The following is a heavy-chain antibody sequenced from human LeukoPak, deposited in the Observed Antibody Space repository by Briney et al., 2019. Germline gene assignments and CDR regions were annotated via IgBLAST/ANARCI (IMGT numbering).Heavy chain of an antibody. CDR2: INPSGGST. V-gene: IGHV1-46*01. D-gene: IGHD3-22*01. CDR1: GYTFTSYY. Sequence: ASVKVSCKASGYTFTSYYMHWVRQAPGQGLEWMGIINPSGGSTSYAQKFQGRVTMTRDTSTSTVYMELSSLRSEDTAVYYCARGSSIPYYYDSSGYPRKLNWFDPWGQGTLVTVSS. J-gene: IGHJ5*02. CDR3: ARGSSIPYYYDSSGYPRKLNWFDP.